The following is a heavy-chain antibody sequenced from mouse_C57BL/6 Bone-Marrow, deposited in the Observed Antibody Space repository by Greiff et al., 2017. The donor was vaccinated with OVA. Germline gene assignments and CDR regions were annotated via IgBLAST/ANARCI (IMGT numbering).Heavy chain of an antibody. Sequence: VKLMESGPGLVAPSQSLSITCTVSGFSLTSYGVDWVRQSPGKGLEWLGVIWGVGSTNYNSALKSRLSISKDNSKSQVFLKMNSLQTDDTAMYYCASLTTVGAYWGQGTLVTVSA. CDR2: IWGVGST. CDR1: GFSLTSYG. CDR3: ASLTTVGAY. V-gene: IGHV2-6*01. J-gene: IGHJ3*01. D-gene: IGHD1-1*01.